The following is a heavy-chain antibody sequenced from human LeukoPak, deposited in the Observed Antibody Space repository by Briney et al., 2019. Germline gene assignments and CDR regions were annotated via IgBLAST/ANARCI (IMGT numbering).Heavy chain of an antibody. CDR2: MSVGSGLI. CDR3: AREFEGTASGAGY. D-gene: IGHD3-16*01. Sequence: PGGSLRLPCAASGFIFSRYSMNWVRQAPGKGLEWVASMSVGSGLIYYAESVRGRFTVSRDNAKNSLYLQMKSLRADDTAVYFCAREFEGTASGAGYWGQGTLVTVSS. V-gene: IGHV3-21*01. J-gene: IGHJ4*02. CDR1: GFIFSRYS.